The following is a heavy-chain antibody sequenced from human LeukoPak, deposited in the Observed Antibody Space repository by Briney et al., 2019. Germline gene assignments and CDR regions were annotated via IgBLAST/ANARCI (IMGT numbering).Heavy chain of an antibody. V-gene: IGHV4-34*01. J-gene: IGHJ4*02. CDR2: INHSGST. CDR1: GGSFSGYY. Sequence: SETLSLTCAVYGGSFSGYYWSWIRQPPGKGLEWIGEINHSGSTNYNPSLKSRVTISVDTSKNQFSLKLSSVTAADTAVYYCARLGSLRYFDWLLDYWGQGTLVTVSS. D-gene: IGHD3-9*01. CDR3: ARLGSLRYFDWLLDY.